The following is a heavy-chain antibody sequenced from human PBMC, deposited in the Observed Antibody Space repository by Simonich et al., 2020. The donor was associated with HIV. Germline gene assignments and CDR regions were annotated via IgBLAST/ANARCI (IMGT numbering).Heavy chain of an antibody. CDR1: GGSFNTYY. Sequence: QVQLQQWGAGLLKSSETLSLTCAIYGGSFNTYYWNWIRQPPGKGLEWIGEIDHRGRTNHNPSLKSRVTITVDTSKTQFSLNLSSVTAADTAVYYCARRGGFHFDYWGQGTLVTVSS. D-gene: IGHD3-10*01. J-gene: IGHJ4*02. V-gene: IGHV4-34*01. CDR2: IDHRGRT. CDR3: ARRGGFHFDY.